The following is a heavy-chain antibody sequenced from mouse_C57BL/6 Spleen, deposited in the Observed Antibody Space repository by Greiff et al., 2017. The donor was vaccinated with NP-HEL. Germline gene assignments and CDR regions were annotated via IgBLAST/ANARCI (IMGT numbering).Heavy chain of an antibody. V-gene: IGHV1-82*01. Sequence: VQLQQSGPELVKPGASVKISCKASGYAFSSSWMNWVKQRPGKGLEWIGRIYPGDGDINYNGKFKGKATLTADKSSSTAYMQLSSLTSEDSAVYFCARLRHWYFDVWGTGTTVTVSS. CDR1: GYAFSSSW. J-gene: IGHJ1*03. CDR3: ARLRHWYFDV. CDR2: IYPGDGDI.